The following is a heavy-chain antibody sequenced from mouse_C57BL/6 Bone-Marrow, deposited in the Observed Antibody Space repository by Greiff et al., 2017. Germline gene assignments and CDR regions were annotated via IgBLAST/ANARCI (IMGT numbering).Heavy chain of an antibody. CDR1: GYTFTSYW. V-gene: IGHV1-64*01. J-gene: IGHJ2*01. D-gene: IGHD1-1*01. Sequence: QVQLQQSGAELVKPGASVKLSCKASGYTFTSYWMHWVKQRPGQGLEWIGMIHPNSGSTNYNEKFKSKATLTVDTSSSTAYMQLSSLTSEDSAVYYCARTFITTVGYFDYWGQGTTLTVSS. CDR3: ARTFITTVGYFDY. CDR2: IHPNSGST.